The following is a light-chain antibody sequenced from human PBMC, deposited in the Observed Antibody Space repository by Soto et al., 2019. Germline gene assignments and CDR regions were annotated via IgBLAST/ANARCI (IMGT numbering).Light chain of an antibody. CDR1: QSLSSVY. J-gene: IGKJ1*01. CDR3: QQYDSSPRT. V-gene: IGKV3-20*01. Sequence: EIVLTQSPGTLSLSPCERATLSCSASQSLSSVYVAWYQHKPGQAPRLLIYGASSRATGIPERFSATGSGTDFTLTISRLEPEDFAVYYCQQYDSSPRTFGQGTKVDIK. CDR2: GAS.